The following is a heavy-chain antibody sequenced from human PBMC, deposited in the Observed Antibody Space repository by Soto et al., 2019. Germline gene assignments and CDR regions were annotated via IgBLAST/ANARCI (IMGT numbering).Heavy chain of an antibody. D-gene: IGHD3-9*01. J-gene: IGHJ4*02. Sequence: TLYLTCSVSGAYISRERFYWTWIRQLAGKCLEWIGYFFHTGSTFPNRSLLGRVAIFVDTSQNQFSMRLTSVTAADTAVYYCARASRGYSETGDYFSPLGFDHRSQRALV. CDR2: FFHTGST. CDR1: GAYISRERFY. V-gene: IGHV4-31*03. CDR3: ARASRGYSETGDYFSPLGFDH.